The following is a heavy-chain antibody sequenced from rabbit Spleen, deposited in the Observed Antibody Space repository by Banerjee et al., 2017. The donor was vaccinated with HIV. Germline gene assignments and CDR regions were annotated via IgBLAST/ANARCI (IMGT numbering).Heavy chain of an antibody. J-gene: IGHJ4*01. D-gene: IGHD4-2*01. CDR1: GLDFSNNYW. Sequence: QEQLEESGGDLVKPGASLTLSCKASGLDFSNNYWICWVRQAPGKGLEWIACIDVSRSGSTYYASWAKGRFTVSKTSSTTVTLQMTSLTAADTATYFCARDAAGREDFNLWGPGTLVTVS. V-gene: IGHV1S45*01. CDR3: ARDAAGREDFNL. CDR2: IDVSRSGST.